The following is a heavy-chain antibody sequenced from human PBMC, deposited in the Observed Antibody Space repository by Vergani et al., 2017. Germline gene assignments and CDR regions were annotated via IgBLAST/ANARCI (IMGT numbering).Heavy chain of an antibody. CDR3: ARDAQISYDFWSDQYPNPMDV. CDR2: IWYDGSNK. V-gene: IGHV3-33*01. Sequence: QVQLVESGGGVVQPGRSLRLSCAASGFTFSSYGMHWVRQAPGKGLEWVAVIWYDGSNKYYADSVKGRFTISRDNSKNTLYLQMNSLRAEDTAVYYCARDAQISYDFWSDQYPNPMDVWGKGTTVTVSS. J-gene: IGHJ6*03. CDR1: GFTFSSYG. D-gene: IGHD3-3*01.